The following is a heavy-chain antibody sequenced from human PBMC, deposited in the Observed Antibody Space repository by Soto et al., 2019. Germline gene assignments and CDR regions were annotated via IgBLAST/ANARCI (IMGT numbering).Heavy chain of an antibody. J-gene: IGHJ5*02. V-gene: IGHV1-46*01. D-gene: IGHD1-1*01. Sequence: QVQLVQSGAEVKKPGASVTVSCKASGHTFANYYIHWVRQAPGQGLEWMGKINPSGGAATYAQGFQGRVTMTLDTSATTVVLEMRRLTTDDTAVYYCAKQTVELSLGGFDPWGQGTLVTISS. CDR2: INPSGGAA. CDR3: AKQTVELSLGGFDP. CDR1: GHTFANYY.